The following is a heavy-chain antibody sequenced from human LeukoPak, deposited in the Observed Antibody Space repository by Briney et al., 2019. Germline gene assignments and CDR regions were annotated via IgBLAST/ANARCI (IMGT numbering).Heavy chain of an antibody. CDR2: IIPIFGTA. Sequence: SPVNVSCKASGGTYSSYAISWVRQAPGQGLEWMGGIIPIFGTANYAQKFQGRVTITTDESTSTAYMELSSLRSEDTAVYYCARGWYYDSSGYYYEALAAFDYWGQGTLVTVSS. D-gene: IGHD3-22*01. V-gene: IGHV1-69*05. CDR3: ARGWYYDSSGYYYEALAAFDY. J-gene: IGHJ4*02. CDR1: GGTYSSYA.